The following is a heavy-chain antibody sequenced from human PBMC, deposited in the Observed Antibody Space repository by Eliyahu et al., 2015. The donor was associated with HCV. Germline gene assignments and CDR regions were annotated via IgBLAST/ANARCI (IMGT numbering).Heavy chain of an antibody. D-gene: IGHD6-13*01. CDR3: ARNGAVAGLDY. J-gene: IGHJ4*01. V-gene: IGHV3-33*01. CDR2: IWNEGTNK. CDR1: GFTFSNFD. Sequence: QVQLVESGGGVVQPGRSLRLSCXASGFTFSNFDXHXVRQAPGKGLEWVAFIWNEGTNKYYADSVKGRFTISSDISKNTLFLQMDSLRADDTAVYYCARNGAVAGLDYWGQGTLVTVSS.